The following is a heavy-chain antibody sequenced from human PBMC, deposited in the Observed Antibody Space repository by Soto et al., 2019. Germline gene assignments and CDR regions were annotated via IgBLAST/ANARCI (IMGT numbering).Heavy chain of an antibody. D-gene: IGHD4-17*01. CDR3: ARDRGDDYGDYVAFDI. CDR1: GYTFTSYG. V-gene: IGHV1-18*04. CDR2: ISAYNGNT. Sequence: AASVKVSCKASGYTFTSYGISWVRQAPGQGLEWMGWISAYNGNTNYAQKLQGRVTMTTDTSTSTAYMELRSLRSDDTAVYYCARDRGDDYGDYVAFDIWGQGTMVTVSS. J-gene: IGHJ3*02.